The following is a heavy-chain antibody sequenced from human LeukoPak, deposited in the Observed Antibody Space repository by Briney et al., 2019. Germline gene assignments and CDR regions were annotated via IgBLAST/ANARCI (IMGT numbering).Heavy chain of an antibody. V-gene: IGHV1-24*01. D-gene: IGHD3-22*01. CDR3: ATARLYYYDMDY. CDR1: GYTLTELS. J-gene: IGHJ4*02. Sequence: ASVTVSCKVSGYTLTELSMHWVRQAPGKGLGWMGGFDPEDGETIYAQKFQGRVTMTEDTSTDTAYMELSSLRSEDTAVYYCATARLYYYDMDYWGQGTLVTVSS. CDR2: FDPEDGET.